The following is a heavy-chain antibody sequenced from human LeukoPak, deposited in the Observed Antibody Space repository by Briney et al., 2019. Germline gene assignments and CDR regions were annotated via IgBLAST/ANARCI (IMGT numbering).Heavy chain of an antibody. Sequence: ASVKVSCKASGYTFTSYDINWVRRATGQGLEWMGWMNPNSGNTGYAQKFQGRVTMTRNTSISTAYMELSSLRSEDTAVYYCARGRSTMVRGRRYYYGMDVWGQGTTVTVSS. CDR3: ARGRSTMVRGRRYYYGMDV. CDR2: MNPNSGNT. CDR1: GYTFTSYD. D-gene: IGHD3-10*01. V-gene: IGHV1-8*01. J-gene: IGHJ6*02.